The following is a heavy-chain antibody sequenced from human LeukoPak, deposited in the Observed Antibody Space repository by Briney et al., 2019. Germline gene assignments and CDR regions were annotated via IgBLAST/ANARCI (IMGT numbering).Heavy chain of an antibody. D-gene: IGHD2-2*01. CDR1: GYTFTGYY. V-gene: IGHV1-2*02. Sequence: ASVKASCKASGYTFTGYYMHWVRQAPGQGLEWMGWINPNSGGTNYAQKFQGRVTMTRDTSISTAYMELSRLRSDDTAVYYCARDLYCSSTSCHDYWGQGTLVTVSS. CDR3: ARDLYCSSTSCHDY. CDR2: INPNSGGT. J-gene: IGHJ4*02.